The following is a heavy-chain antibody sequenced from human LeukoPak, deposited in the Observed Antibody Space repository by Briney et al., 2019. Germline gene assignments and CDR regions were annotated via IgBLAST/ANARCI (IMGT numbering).Heavy chain of an antibody. J-gene: IGHJ4*02. CDR1: GFTFGSYA. Sequence: GRSLRLSCAASGFTFGSYAMHWVRQAPGKGLEWVAVISYDGSNEYYADSVKGRFTISRDNSKNTLYLQMNSLRAEDTAVYYCARGAGYCSSTSCYVSPFDYWGQGTLATVSS. V-gene: IGHV3-30*04. D-gene: IGHD2-2*01. CDR2: ISYDGSNE. CDR3: ARGAGYCSSTSCYVSPFDY.